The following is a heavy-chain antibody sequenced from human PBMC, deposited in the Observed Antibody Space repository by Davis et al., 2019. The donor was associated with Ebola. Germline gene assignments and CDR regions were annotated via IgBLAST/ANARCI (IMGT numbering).Heavy chain of an antibody. Sequence: SETLSLTCTVSGGSISSYYWSWIRQPPGKGLEWIGYIYYSGSTNYNPSLKSRVTISVDTSKNQFSLKLSSVTAADTAAYYCARSRFLEWLFFDYWGQGTLVTVSS. CDR1: GGSISSYY. D-gene: IGHD3-3*01. V-gene: IGHV4-59*01. J-gene: IGHJ4*02. CDR2: IYYSGST. CDR3: ARSRFLEWLFFDY.